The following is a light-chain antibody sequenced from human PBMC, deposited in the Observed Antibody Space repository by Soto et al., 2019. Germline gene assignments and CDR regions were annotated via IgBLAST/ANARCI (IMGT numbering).Light chain of an antibody. CDR2: GND. Sequence: QSVLTQPPSASGTPGQRVTISCSGSASNIGANYVSWYQQLPGAAPRLLIYGNDLRPSGVPDRFSAFKSGTSASLAISALRSEDEADYFCAAWHDGRDVHFVFGSGTKVTAL. V-gene: IGLV1-44*01. CDR3: AAWHDGRDVHFV. J-gene: IGLJ1*01. CDR1: ASNIGANY.